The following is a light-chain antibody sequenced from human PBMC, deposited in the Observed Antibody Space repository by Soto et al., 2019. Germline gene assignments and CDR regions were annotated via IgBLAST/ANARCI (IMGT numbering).Light chain of an antibody. Sequence: SYELTQPPSVSVAPGQTARITCGGNNIESKSVHWYQQRPGQAPVLVIYVDSDRPSGIPDRFSASTSGNTAALTISRVEAGDEADYYCQVWDTISDHDVFGSGTKVT. CDR1: NIESKS. CDR3: QVWDTISDHDV. V-gene: IGLV3-21*02. J-gene: IGLJ1*01. CDR2: VDS.